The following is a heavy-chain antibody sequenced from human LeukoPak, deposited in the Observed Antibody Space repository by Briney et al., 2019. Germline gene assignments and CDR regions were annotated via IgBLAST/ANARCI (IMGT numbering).Heavy chain of an antibody. CDR2: IKQDGSEK. Sequence: GGSLRLSCAASGFTFSSYWMSWVRQAPGKGLEWVANIKQDGSEKYYVDSVKGRFTISRDNAKNSLYLQMNSLRAEDTAVYHCARDEDIVVVPAEGFDCWGQGTLVTVSS. V-gene: IGHV3-7*01. D-gene: IGHD2-2*01. CDR3: ARDEDIVVVPAEGFDC. J-gene: IGHJ4*02. CDR1: GFTFSSYW.